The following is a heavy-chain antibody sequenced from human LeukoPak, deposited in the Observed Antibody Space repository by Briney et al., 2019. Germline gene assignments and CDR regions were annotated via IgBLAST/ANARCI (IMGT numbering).Heavy chain of an antibody. CDR1: GYTFTSYG. J-gene: IGHJ4*02. CDR2: ISAYNGNT. Sequence: GASVKVSCKASGYTFTSYGISWVRQAPGQGLEWMGWISAYNGNTNYAQKPQGRVTMTTDTSTSTAYMELRSLRSDDTAVYYCARDLADDYGDYGTVTLDYWGQGTLVTVSS. CDR3: ARDLADDYGDYGTVTLDY. V-gene: IGHV1-18*01. D-gene: IGHD4-17*01.